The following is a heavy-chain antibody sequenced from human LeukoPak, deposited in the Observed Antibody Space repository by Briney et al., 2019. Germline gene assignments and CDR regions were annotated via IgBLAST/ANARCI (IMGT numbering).Heavy chain of an antibody. CDR1: GFTFGDYA. J-gene: IGHJ4*02. Sequence: GGSLRLSCTASGFTFGDYAMSWVLQAPGKGLEWVGFIRSKAYGGTTEYAASVKGRFTISRDDSKSIAYLQMNSLKTEDTAVYYCTRVPFGYSYGYFDYWGQGTLVTVSS. V-gene: IGHV3-49*04. CDR3: TRVPFGYSYGYFDY. CDR2: IRSKAYGGTT. D-gene: IGHD5-18*01.